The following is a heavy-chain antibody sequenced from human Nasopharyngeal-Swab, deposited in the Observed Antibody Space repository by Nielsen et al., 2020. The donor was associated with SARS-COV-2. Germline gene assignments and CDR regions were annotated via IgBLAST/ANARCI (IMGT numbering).Heavy chain of an antibody. D-gene: IGHD2-15*01. Sequence: WVRQAPGQRLEWMGWINAGNGNTKYSQKFQGRVTITRDTSASTAYMELSSLRSEDTAVYYCARGIVVMVAEEWFDPWGQGTLVTVSS. CDR2: INAGNGNT. CDR3: ARGIVVMVAEEWFDP. V-gene: IGHV1-3*01. J-gene: IGHJ5*02.